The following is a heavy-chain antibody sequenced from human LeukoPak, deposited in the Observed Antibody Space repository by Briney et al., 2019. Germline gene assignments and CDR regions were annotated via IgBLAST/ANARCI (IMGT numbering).Heavy chain of an antibody. CDR3: AVAGLNGDYYGMDV. J-gene: IGHJ6*02. Sequence: GGSLRLSCAASGFTFSSYGMHWVRRAPGKGLVWVAVISYDGSNNYYADSVKDRFTISRDNSNNTLYLQMNSLRAEDTAVYYCAVAGLNGDYYGMDVWGQGTTVTVSS. CDR2: ISYDGSNN. D-gene: IGHD6-19*01. V-gene: IGHV3-30*03. CDR1: GFTFSSYG.